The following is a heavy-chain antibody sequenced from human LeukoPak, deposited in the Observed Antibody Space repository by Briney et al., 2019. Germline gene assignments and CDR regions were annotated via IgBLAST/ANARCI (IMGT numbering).Heavy chain of an antibody. V-gene: IGHV3-48*01. CDR1: GFTFSSYS. CDR2: ISSSSSTI. CDR3: ARDSGPYDFWSGYYRGNAFDI. D-gene: IGHD3-3*01. Sequence: GGSLRLSCAASGFTFSSYSMTWVRQAPGKGLEWVSYISSSSSTIYYADSVKGRFTISRDNAKNSLYLQMNSLRAEDTAVYYCARDSGPYDFWSGYYRGNAFDIWGQGTMVTVSS. J-gene: IGHJ3*02.